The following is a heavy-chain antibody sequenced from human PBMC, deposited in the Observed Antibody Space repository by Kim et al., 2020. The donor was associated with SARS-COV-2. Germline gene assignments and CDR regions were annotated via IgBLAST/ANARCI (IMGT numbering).Heavy chain of an antibody. V-gene: IGHV3-64D*09. D-gene: IGHD3-22*01. J-gene: IGHJ4*02. CDR3: VNIPVYYYDSSGYYGV. CDR1: GFTFSSYA. Sequence: GGSLRLSCSASGFTFSSYAMHWVRQAPGKGLEYVSAISRNGGSTYYADSVKGRFTISRDNSKNTLYLQMSSLRAEDTAVYYCVNIPVYYYDSSGYYGVWGQGTLVTVSS. CDR2: ISRNGGST.